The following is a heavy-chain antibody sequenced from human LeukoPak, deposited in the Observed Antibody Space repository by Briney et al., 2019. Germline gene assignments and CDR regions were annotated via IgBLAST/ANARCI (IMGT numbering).Heavy chain of an antibody. Sequence: GGSLRLSFAASGFTVSNNYMSWARQAPGKGLEWVAIIYSGGSTYYADSVKGRFTISRDNSKNTLYLQMNSLRAEDTAVYHCARVFRYYYGSGSYYFDYWGQGTLVTVSS. CDR3: ARVFRYYYGSGSYYFDY. CDR2: IYSGGST. D-gene: IGHD3-10*01. CDR1: GFTVSNNY. V-gene: IGHV3-53*01. J-gene: IGHJ4*02.